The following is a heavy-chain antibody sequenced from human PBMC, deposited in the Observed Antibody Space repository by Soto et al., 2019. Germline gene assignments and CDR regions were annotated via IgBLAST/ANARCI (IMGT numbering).Heavy chain of an antibody. Sequence: ASVKVSCKASGGTFSSYTISWVRQAPGQGLEWMGRIIPILGIANYAQKFQGRVTITADKSTSTAYMELSSLRSEDTAVYYCARTYSGSSYDFDYWGQGTLVTVSS. J-gene: IGHJ4*02. CDR1: GGTFSSYT. CDR2: IIPILGIA. V-gene: IGHV1-69*02. CDR3: ARTYSGSSYDFDY. D-gene: IGHD1-26*01.